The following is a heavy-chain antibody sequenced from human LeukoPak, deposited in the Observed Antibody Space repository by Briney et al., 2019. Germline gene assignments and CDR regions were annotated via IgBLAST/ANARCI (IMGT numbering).Heavy chain of an antibody. V-gene: IGHV3-48*01. CDR3: ARVLYSSGWYGDHY. CDR1: GFTFSTYW. CDR2: ISSSGSTI. D-gene: IGHD6-19*01. Sequence: PGGSLRLSCAASGFTFSTYWMSWVRQAPGKGLEWVSYISSSGSTIYYADSVKGRFTISRDNAKNSLYLQMNSLRAEDTAVYYCARVLYSSGWYGDHYWGQGTLVTVSS. J-gene: IGHJ4*02.